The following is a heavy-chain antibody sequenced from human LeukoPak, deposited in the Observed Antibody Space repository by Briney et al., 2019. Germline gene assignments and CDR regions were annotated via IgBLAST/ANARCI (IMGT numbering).Heavy chain of an antibody. CDR1: GFTFSSYG. V-gene: IGHV3-30*18. J-gene: IGHJ4*02. Sequence: GGSLRLSCAASGFTFSSYGMHWVRQAPGKGLEWVAVITYDGSNKYYADSVKGRFTISRDNSKNTLYLQMNSLRAEDTAVYYCAKDRGRYEIDYWGQGTLVTVSS. D-gene: IGHD5-12*01. CDR2: ITYDGSNK. CDR3: AKDRGRYEIDY.